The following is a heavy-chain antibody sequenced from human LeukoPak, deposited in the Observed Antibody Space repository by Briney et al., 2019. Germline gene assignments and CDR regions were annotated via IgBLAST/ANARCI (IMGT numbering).Heavy chain of an antibody. CDR3: ARDYYDSSGFGAFDI. D-gene: IGHD3-22*01. CDR1: GYTFTAYY. CDR2: IKSNSGGT. V-gene: IGHV1-2*02. Sequence: GSVKVACKASGYTFTAYYMHWVRQAPGQGLEWMGWIKSNSGGTNSAQKFQGRVTMTRDTSISTAYMELSRLRSDDTAVYYCARDYYDSSGFGAFDIWGQGTVVTVSS. J-gene: IGHJ3*02.